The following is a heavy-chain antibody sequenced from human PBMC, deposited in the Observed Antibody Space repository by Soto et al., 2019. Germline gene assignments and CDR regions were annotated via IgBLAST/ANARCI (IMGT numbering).Heavy chain of an antibody. V-gene: IGHV3-11*06. Sequence: QVQLVESGGGLVKPGGSLRLSCAASGFSFSDYYMSWIRQAPGKGLEWVSYISSSSSYTNYADSVKGRFTISRDNANNSLYLQMNSLRAEDTAVYYCALTSTYYDSSGYYPYDAFDIWGQGTMVTVSS. CDR2: ISSSSSYT. D-gene: IGHD3-22*01. J-gene: IGHJ3*02. CDR3: ALTSTYYDSSGYYPYDAFDI. CDR1: GFSFSDYY.